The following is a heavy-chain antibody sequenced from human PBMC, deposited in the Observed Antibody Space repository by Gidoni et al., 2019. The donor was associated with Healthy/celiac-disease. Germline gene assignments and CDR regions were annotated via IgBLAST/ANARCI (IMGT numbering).Heavy chain of an antibody. CDR3: ARAHGVISYYYYMDV. D-gene: IGHD3-10*01. V-gene: IGHV4-61*02. Sequence: QVQLQESGPGLVKPSQTLSLTCTVSGGSISSGSYYWSWIRQPAGKGLEWIGRIYTSGSTNYNPSLKSRVTISVDTSKNQFSLKLSSVTAADTAVYYCARAHGVISYYYYMDVWGKGTTVTVSS. CDR1: GGSISSGSYY. J-gene: IGHJ6*03. CDR2: IYTSGST.